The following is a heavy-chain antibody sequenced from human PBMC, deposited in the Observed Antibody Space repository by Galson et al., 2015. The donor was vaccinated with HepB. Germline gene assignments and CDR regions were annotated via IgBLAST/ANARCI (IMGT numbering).Heavy chain of an antibody. CDR3: ARDQGYSSGWYKDYYSYYGLDV. CDR1: GSTFASYF. D-gene: IGHD6-19*01. V-gene: IGHV1-46*01. J-gene: IGHJ6*02. CDR2: INPSGGDT. Sequence: SVKVSCKASGSTFASYFIHWVRQAPGQGLEWLGIINPSGGDTNNAQKFQGRVTMTRDTSTSTVYMELSRLRSEDTAVYHCARDQGYSSGWYKDYYSYYGLDVRGQGTTVTVSS.